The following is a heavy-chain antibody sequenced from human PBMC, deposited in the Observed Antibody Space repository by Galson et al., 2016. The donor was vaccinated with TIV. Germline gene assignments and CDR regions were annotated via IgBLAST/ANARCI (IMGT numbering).Heavy chain of an antibody. D-gene: IGHD6-19*01. CDR1: GYTFTTYA. Sequence: SVKVSCKASGYTFTTYAIHWVRRAPGHGLEWMGWINAGNGDTKYSQKFQGRVTISRDTSASTAYMELSSLTSEDTAMYYCARGATSDWPFDYWGQATLVTVSS. V-gene: IGHV1-3*01. J-gene: IGHJ4*02. CDR3: ARGATSDWPFDY. CDR2: INAGNGDT.